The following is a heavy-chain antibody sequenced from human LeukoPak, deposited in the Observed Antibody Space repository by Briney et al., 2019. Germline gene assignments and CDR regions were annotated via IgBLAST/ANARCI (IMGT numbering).Heavy chain of an antibody. CDR3: AKEGNWNYGGIPFDY. CDR1: GFTFSSYA. J-gene: IGHJ4*02. D-gene: IGHD1-7*01. Sequence: GGSLRLSCAASGFTFSSYAMSWVRQAPGKGLEWVSAISGSGGSTYYADSVKGRFTVSRDNSKNTLYLQMNSLRAEDTAVYYCAKEGNWNYGGIPFDYWGQGTLVTVSS. V-gene: IGHV3-23*01. CDR2: ISGSGGST.